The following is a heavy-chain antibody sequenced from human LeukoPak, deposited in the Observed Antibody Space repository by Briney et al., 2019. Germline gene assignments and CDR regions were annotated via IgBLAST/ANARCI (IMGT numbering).Heavy chain of an antibody. CDR3: ARREGPGYCSSTSCYTLGRPGAFDI. CDR1: GVSFSGYY. D-gene: IGHD2-2*02. Sequence: SETLSLTCAVYGVSFSGYYWSWIRQPPGKGLEWIGEINHSGSTNYNPSLKSRVTISVDTSKNQFSLKLSSVTAADTAVYYCARREGPGYCSSTSCYTLGRPGAFDIWGQGTMVTVSS. CDR2: INHSGST. V-gene: IGHV4-34*01. J-gene: IGHJ3*02.